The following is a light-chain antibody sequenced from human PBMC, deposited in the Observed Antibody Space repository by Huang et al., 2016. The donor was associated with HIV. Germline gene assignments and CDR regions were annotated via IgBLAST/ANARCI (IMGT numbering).Light chain of an antibody. CDR3: QQSYSALSS. J-gene: IGKJ5*01. Sequence: IQMTQSPTSLSASVGDRVSIVCRASRSITTYLNWYQQKPGKAQKLLVSSASTLHSGVPSRFSGSGSGTEFTLTIRGLQLDDFATYYCQQSYSALSSFGPGTRL. CDR2: SAS. V-gene: IGKV1-39*01. CDR1: RSITTY.